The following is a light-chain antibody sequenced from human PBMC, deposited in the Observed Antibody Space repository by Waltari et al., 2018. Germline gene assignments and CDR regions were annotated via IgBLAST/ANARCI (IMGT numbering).Light chain of an antibody. Sequence: QSALTQSASVSGSPGQSITISCTGTSSDVAAYDHVSWYQQHPDKAPKLMIYDVSRRPSGFPPRFFGSKSGNTASLTISGLQAEDEADYYCSSYTTSNTYVVGSGTKVTVL. CDR2: DVS. CDR3: SSYTTSNTYV. V-gene: IGLV2-14*03. J-gene: IGLJ1*01. CDR1: SSDVAAYDH.